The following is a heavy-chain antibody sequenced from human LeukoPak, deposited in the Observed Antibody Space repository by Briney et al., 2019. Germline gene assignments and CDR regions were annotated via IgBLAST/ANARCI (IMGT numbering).Heavy chain of an antibody. D-gene: IGHD2-15*01. CDR2: IYHSGST. CDR1: GYSISSGYY. V-gene: IGHV4-38-2*02. J-gene: IGHJ4*02. Sequence: SETLSLTCTVSGYSISSGYYWGWIRQPPGKGLEWIGSIYHSGSTYYNPSLKSRVTISVDTSKNQFSLKLSSVTAADTAVYYCAGEAYIVVVVAATGRFDYWGQGTLVTVSS. CDR3: AGEAYIVVVVAATGRFDY.